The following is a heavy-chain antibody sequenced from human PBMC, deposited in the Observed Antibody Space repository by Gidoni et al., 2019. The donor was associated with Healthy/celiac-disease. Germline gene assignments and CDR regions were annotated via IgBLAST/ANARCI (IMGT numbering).Heavy chain of an antibody. V-gene: IGHV1-2*04. J-gene: IGHJ4*02. CDR3: ARSWGDGPLDY. CDR1: GYTFTGYY. D-gene: IGHD3-10*01. Sequence: QVQLVQSGAEVKKPGASVKVSCKASGYTFTGYYMHWVRQAPGQGLEWMGWINQNSGGTNYAQKLQGWCTMTRETSISTAYMERSRRRSDDTAVYYCARSWGDGPLDYWGQGTLVTVSS. CDR2: INQNSGGT.